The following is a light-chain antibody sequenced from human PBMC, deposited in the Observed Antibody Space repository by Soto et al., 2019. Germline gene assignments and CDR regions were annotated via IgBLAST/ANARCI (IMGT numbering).Light chain of an antibody. Sequence: DIQMTQSPSTLSASVGDRVTITCRASQSISSWLAWYQQKPGKAPKLLIYKASSLESGVPSRFSGSGSGTEFTFTISSLPPDDFATYYFQQYNSYPWTFGQGTKVEIK. J-gene: IGKJ1*01. CDR1: QSISSW. CDR3: QQYNSYPWT. V-gene: IGKV1-5*03. CDR2: KAS.